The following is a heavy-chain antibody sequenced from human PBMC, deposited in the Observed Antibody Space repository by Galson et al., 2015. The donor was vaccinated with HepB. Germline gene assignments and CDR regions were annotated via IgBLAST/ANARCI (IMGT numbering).Heavy chain of an antibody. Sequence: SLRLSCAASGFTFRTSGMTWVRQAPGKGLEWVAVIGYRETYKHYADSVKGRFAISRDNAKNSVYLQMNSLRVEDTAVYYCARDASEWSRDYWGQGTTVTVSS. CDR1: GFTFRTSG. D-gene: IGHD3-3*01. V-gene: IGHV3-21*01. J-gene: IGHJ4*03. CDR2: IGYRETYK. CDR3: ARDASEWSRDY.